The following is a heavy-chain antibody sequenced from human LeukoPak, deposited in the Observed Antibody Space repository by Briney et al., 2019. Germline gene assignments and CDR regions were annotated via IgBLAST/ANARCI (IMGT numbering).Heavy chain of an antibody. Sequence: PGGSLRLSCAASGFTFSSYSMNWVRQPPGKGLEWIGEIYHSGSTNYNPSLKSRVTISVDKSKNQFSLKLSSVTAADTAVYYCARVIRSGQWLVRDVYYFDYWGQGTLVTVSS. V-gene: IGHV4-4*02. CDR3: ARVIRSGQWLVRDVYYFDY. CDR2: IYHSGST. J-gene: IGHJ4*02. D-gene: IGHD6-19*01. CDR1: GFTFSSYSM.